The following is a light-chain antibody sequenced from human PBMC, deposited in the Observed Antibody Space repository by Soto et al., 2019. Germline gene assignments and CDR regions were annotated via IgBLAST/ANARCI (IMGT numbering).Light chain of an antibody. J-gene: IGKJ3*01. V-gene: IGKV1-33*01. CDR2: DAS. CDR3: QHYTNLPPIT. CDR1: QDISNY. Sequence: DIQMPQSPSPLSASIGDRVTITCQASQDISNYVNWYQQKPGKAPKLLIYDASNLETGVPSRFSGSGCGTDFTFIISGLQTEDVATYYCQHYTNLPPITFGPGTKVDIK.